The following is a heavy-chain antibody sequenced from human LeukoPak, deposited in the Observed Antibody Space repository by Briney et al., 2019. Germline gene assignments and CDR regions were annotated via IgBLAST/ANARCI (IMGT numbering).Heavy chain of an antibody. CDR2: IKEDGSIK. Sequence: GGSLRLSCAASEFTFSNNWMSWVRQAPGKGPEWVASIKEDGSIKYYVDSVKGRFTISRDNAKNSLYLQMNSLRAEDTAVYYCARDLKEESELTTVVTALDYWGQGTLVTVSS. D-gene: IGHD4-23*01. J-gene: IGHJ4*02. CDR3: ARDLKEESELTTVVTALDY. CDR1: EFTFSNNW. V-gene: IGHV3-7*01.